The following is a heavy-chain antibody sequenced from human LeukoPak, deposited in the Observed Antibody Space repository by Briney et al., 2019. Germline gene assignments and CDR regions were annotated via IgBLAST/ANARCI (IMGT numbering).Heavy chain of an antibody. CDR3: SKLAARPHNNYHYGMDF. CDR2: LYPGDSDT. Sequence: GESLKISCKGSGYSFTSYWIGWVRQMPGKGLVWVGLLYPGDSDTRYSPSFPCQVTMSADKAVSTAYLPWLSLRTPDTAMYYCSKLAARPHNNYHYGMDFWGQGTTVTVSS. V-gene: IGHV5-51*01. D-gene: IGHD6-6*01. CDR1: GYSFTSYW. J-gene: IGHJ6*02.